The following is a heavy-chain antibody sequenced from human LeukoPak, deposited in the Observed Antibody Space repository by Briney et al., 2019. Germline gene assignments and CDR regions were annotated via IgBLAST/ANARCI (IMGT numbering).Heavy chain of an antibody. CDR1: GGSISNYY. V-gene: IGHV4-59*01. D-gene: IGHD6-19*01. CDR2: IYYSGST. J-gene: IGHJ4*02. Sequence: SETLSLTCTVSGGSISNYYWSWIRQPPGKGLEWIGHIYYSGSTSYNPSLKSRVTISVDTSKNQFSLKLSSVTAADTALYYCARVYTSDWQPYYFDYWGQGTLVTVSS. CDR3: ARVYTSDWQPYYFDY.